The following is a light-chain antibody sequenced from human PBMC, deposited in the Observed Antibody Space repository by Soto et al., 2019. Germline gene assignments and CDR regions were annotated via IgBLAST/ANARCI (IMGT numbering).Light chain of an antibody. V-gene: IGLV1-47*01. CDR1: SSNIGSKY. Sequence: QSVLTQPPSASGTPGQRVTISCSGSSSNIGSKYAYWYQQLPGRAPKLLIYRNNQRPSGVPDRFSGSKSGTSASPAISALRSADEADYYCAAWDDSLRGVVFGGGTKLTVL. J-gene: IGLJ2*01. CDR2: RNN. CDR3: AAWDDSLRGVV.